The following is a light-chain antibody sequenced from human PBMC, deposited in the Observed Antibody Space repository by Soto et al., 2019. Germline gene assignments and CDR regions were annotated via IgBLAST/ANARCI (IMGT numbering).Light chain of an antibody. CDR3: QQYYEFPLT. CDR1: QDISSY. Sequence: AIRMTQSPSSLSASPGDRVTITCRASQDISSYLAWYQQKPGKATNLLIYVASTLQSGIPSRFSGSGSGTDVTLTISRLQSEDFATYYCQQYYEFPLTFGGGTKVQIK. V-gene: IGKV1-8*01. J-gene: IGKJ4*01. CDR2: VAS.